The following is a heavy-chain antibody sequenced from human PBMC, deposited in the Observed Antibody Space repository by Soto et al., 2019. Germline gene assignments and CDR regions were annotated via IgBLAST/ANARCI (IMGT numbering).Heavy chain of an antibody. D-gene: IGHD3-22*01. Sequence: QVQLVESGGGVVQPGRSLRLSCAASGFTFSSYGMHWVRQAPGKGLEWVAVIWYDGSNKYYADSVKGRFTISRDNSKNTLYLQMNSLRAEDTAVYYCARDQGPYDSSEPDYWGQGTLVTVSS. V-gene: IGHV3-33*01. CDR3: ARDQGPYDSSEPDY. CDR1: GFTFSSYG. J-gene: IGHJ4*02. CDR2: IWYDGSNK.